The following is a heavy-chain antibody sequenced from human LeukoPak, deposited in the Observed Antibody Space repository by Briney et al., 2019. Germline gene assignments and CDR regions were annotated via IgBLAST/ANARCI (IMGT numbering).Heavy chain of an antibody. Sequence: GGSLRLSCAASGFTFSSYAMSWVRQAPGKGLEWVSAISGSGGSTYYADSAKGRFTISRDNSKNTLYLQMNSLRAEDTAVYYCAKDGLWFGESTDAFDIWGQGTMVTVSS. D-gene: IGHD3-10*01. V-gene: IGHV3-23*01. CDR2: ISGSGGST. J-gene: IGHJ3*02. CDR1: GFTFSSYA. CDR3: AKDGLWFGESTDAFDI.